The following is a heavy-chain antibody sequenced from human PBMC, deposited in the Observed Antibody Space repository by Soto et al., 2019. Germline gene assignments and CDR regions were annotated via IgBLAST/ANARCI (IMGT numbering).Heavy chain of an antibody. Sequence: PGGSLRLSCAASGFNFSNAWMSWVRQAPGKGLEWVGRIKSKTDGGTTDYAAPVKGRFTISRDDSKNTLYLQMNSLKTEDTAVYYCTTVLWFGESPGAFDIWGQGTMVTVSS. CDR3: TTVLWFGESPGAFDI. D-gene: IGHD3-10*01. J-gene: IGHJ3*02. CDR1: GFNFSNAW. V-gene: IGHV3-15*01. CDR2: IKSKTDGGTT.